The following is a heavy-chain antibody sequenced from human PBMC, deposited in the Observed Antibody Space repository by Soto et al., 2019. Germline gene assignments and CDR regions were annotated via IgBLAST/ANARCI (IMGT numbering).Heavy chain of an antibody. CDR1: GFTFSSYA. V-gene: IGHV3-23*01. J-gene: IGHJ6*03. D-gene: IGHD4-17*01. Sequence: GGSLRLSCAASGFTFSSYAMSWVRQAPGKGLEWVSAISGSGGSTYYADSVKGRFTISRDNSKNTLYLQMNSLRAEDTAVYYCAKDDYGDYVGESLDVPDYYYMDVWGKGTTVTVSS. CDR3: AKDDYGDYVGESLDVPDYYYMDV. CDR2: ISGSGGST.